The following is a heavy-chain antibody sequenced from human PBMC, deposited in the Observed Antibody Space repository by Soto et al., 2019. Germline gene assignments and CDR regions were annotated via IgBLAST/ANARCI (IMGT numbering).Heavy chain of an antibody. Sequence: SGPTLVNPTQTLTLTCTFSGFSLSTSGVGVGWIRQPPGKALEWLALIYWNDDKRYSPSLKSRLTITKDTSKNQVVLTMTSMDPVDTATYYCAHSGDYYGSGSYYNFDYWGQGTLVTVSS. CDR3: AHSGDYYGSGSYYNFDY. D-gene: IGHD3-10*01. J-gene: IGHJ4*02. CDR2: IYWNDDK. CDR1: GFSLSTSGVG. V-gene: IGHV2-5*01.